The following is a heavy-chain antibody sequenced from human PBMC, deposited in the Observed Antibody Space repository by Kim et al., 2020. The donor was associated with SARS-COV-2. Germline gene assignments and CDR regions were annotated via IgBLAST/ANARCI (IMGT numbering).Heavy chain of an antibody. CDR2: ISSSGSI. J-gene: IGHJ4*02. D-gene: IGHD2-15*01. V-gene: IGHV3-48*04. CDR3: AWDGGSCCYFDH. Sequence: GGSLRLSCAASGFTFSSYSMNWVRQAPGKGLEWLSYISSSGSIYYADSVRGRFTISRDNAKNSVYLQMNSLRAEDTAVYYCAWDGGSCCYFDHWGQGTLV. CDR1: GFTFSSYS.